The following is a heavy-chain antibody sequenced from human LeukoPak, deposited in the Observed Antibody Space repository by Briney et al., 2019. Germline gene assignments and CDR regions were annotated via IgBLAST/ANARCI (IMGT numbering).Heavy chain of an antibody. V-gene: IGHV3-30-3*01. Sequence: GGSLRLSCAASGFTFSSYAMHWVRQAPGKGLEWVAVISYDGSNKYYAASVKRRFTISRDNSTNTLYLQMHSLRAEDTAVYYCARKGYSSSWYERNYFDYWGQGTLVTVSS. CDR3: ARKGYSSSWYERNYFDY. CDR2: ISYDGSNK. CDR1: GFTFSSYA. J-gene: IGHJ4*02. D-gene: IGHD6-13*01.